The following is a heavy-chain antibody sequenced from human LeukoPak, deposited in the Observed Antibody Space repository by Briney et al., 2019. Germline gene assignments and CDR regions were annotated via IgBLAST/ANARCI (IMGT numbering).Heavy chain of an antibody. D-gene: IGHD4-17*01. V-gene: IGHV1-69*04. CDR1: GGTFSSYA. Sequence: SVKVSCKASGGTFSSYAISWVRQASGQGLEWMGRIIPILGIANYAQKFQGRVTITADKSTSTAYMELSSLRSEDTAVYYCARQDGDYASLDYWGQGTLVTVSS. J-gene: IGHJ4*02. CDR2: IIPILGIA. CDR3: ARQDGDYASLDY.